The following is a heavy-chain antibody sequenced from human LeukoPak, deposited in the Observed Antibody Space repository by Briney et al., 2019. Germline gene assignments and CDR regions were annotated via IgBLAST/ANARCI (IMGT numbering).Heavy chain of an antibody. CDR1: EFTFSSYA. D-gene: IGHD1-1*01. J-gene: IGHJ3*02. CDR2: ISGSGRST. CDR3: ARVSRNWNDVPDAFDI. Sequence: PGGSLRLSCAASEFTFSSYAMSWVRQAPGKGLEWVSGISGSGRSTYDADSVKGRFTISRDNSKNTLYLQMNSLRAEDTAVYYCARVSRNWNDVPDAFDIWGQGTMVTVSS. V-gene: IGHV3-23*01.